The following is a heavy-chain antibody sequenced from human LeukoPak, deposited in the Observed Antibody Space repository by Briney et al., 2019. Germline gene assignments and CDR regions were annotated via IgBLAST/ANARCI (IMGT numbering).Heavy chain of an antibody. D-gene: IGHD3-3*01. CDR3: AKDLVPYDFWSGFDY. CDR1: GFTFSSYA. Sequence: GGSLRLSCAASGFTFSSYAMSWVRQAPGKGLEWVSAISGSGGSTYYADSVKGRFTISRDNSKNTLYLQMNSLRAEDTAVYYCAKDLVPYDFWSGFDYWGQGPWSPSPQ. V-gene: IGHV3-23*01. J-gene: IGHJ4*02. CDR2: ISGSGGST.